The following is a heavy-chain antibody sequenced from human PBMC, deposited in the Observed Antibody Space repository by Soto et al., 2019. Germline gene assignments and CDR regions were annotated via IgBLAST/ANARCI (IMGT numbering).Heavy chain of an antibody. CDR2: ISGSGGST. CDR3: AKEKVAARFFSYGMDV. D-gene: IGHD6-6*01. V-gene: IGHV3-23*01. J-gene: IGHJ6*02. Sequence: PGGSLRLSCAASGFTFSSYAMSWVRQAPGKGLEWVSAISGSGGSTYYADSVKGRFTISRDNSKNTLYLQMNSLRAEDTAVYYCAKEKVAARFFSYGMDVWGQGTTVTVSS. CDR1: GFTFSSYA.